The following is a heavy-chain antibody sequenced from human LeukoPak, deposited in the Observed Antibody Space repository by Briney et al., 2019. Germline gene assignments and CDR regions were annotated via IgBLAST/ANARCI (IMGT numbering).Heavy chain of an antibody. CDR1: GGSVSSGSYY. Sequence: KPSETLSLTCTVSGGSVSSGSYYWSWIRQPPGKGLEWIGYIYYSGSTNYNPSLKSRVTISVDTSKNQFSLKLSSVTAADTAVYYCARGSRGYSYEYGYYYYGMDVWGQGTTVTVSS. D-gene: IGHD5-18*01. CDR3: ARGSRGYSYEYGYYYYGMDV. CDR2: IYYSGST. J-gene: IGHJ6*02. V-gene: IGHV4-61*01.